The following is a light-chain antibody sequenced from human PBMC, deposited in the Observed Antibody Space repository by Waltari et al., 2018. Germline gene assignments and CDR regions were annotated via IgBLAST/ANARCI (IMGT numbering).Light chain of an antibody. CDR3: CSYAGRGV. Sequence: QSALTQPRPVSGSPGQSVTISCTGTSSDVGGYNYVSWYQQHPGKAPKLMIYDVSKRPSGVPDRFSGSKSGNTASLTISGLQAEDEADYYCCSYAGRGVFGGGTKLTVL. CDR2: DVS. V-gene: IGLV2-11*02. J-gene: IGLJ3*02. CDR1: SSDVGGYNY.